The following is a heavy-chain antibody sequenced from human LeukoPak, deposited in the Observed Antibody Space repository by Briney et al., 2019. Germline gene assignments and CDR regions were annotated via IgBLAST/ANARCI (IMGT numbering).Heavy chain of an antibody. J-gene: IGHJ4*02. D-gene: IGHD3-22*01. V-gene: IGHV3-11*01. CDR2: ISSSGSTI. CDR1: GFTFSDYY. CDR3: AKARSGYDYQVEY. Sequence: GGSLRLSCAASGFTFSDYYMSWIRQAPGTGLEWVSYISSSGSTIYYADSVKGRFTISRDNAKNTLYLEMNNLRAEDTAVYYCAKARSGYDYQVEYWGQGTLVTVSS.